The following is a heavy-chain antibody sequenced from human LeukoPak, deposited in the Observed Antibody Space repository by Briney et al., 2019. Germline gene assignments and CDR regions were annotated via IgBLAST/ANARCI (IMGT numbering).Heavy chain of an antibody. Sequence: GGSLRLSCAASGFTFSSYGMHWVRQAPGKGLEWVAVISYDGSNKYYADSVKGRFTISRDNSKNTLYLQMNSLRAEDTAVYYCAKEFVEMAYYYHYGMDVWGQGTTVTVSS. V-gene: IGHV3-30*18. J-gene: IGHJ6*02. CDR1: GFTFSSYG. CDR3: AKEFVEMAYYYHYGMDV. D-gene: IGHD5-24*01. CDR2: ISYDGSNK.